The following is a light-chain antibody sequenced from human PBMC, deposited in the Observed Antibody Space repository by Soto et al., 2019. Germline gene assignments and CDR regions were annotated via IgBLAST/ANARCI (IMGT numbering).Light chain of an antibody. V-gene: IGLV1-44*01. Sequence: QSVLTQPPSASGTPGQRVTISCSGSSSNIGSNTVNWYQQFPGTAPKLLIYSNNQRPSGVPDRFSGSKSGTSASLAISGLQSEDEADYYCAAWDDSLNGYWVFGGGTKVTVL. CDR3: AAWDDSLNGYWV. CDR1: SSNIGSNT. J-gene: IGLJ3*02. CDR2: SNN.